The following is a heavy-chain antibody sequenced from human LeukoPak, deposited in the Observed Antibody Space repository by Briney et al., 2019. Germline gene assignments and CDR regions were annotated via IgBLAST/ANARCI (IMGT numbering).Heavy chain of an antibody. CDR3: AKDGDYYDFWSGYHYSLDY. J-gene: IGHJ4*02. V-gene: IGHV3-30*18. CDR2: ISYDGSNK. Sequence: GGSLRLSCAASAFTFSAYGMHWVRQTPDKGLEWVAVISYDGSNKYYADSVKGGFTISRDNSKNTLYLQMNSLRAEDTAVYYCAKDGDYYDFWSGYHYSLDYWGQGTLVTVSS. CDR1: AFTFSAYG. D-gene: IGHD3-3*01.